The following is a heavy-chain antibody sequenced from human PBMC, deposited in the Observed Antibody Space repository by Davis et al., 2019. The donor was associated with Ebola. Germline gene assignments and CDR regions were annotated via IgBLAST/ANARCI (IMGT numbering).Heavy chain of an antibody. J-gene: IGHJ6*02. CDR3: VRGWGRSGLDV. V-gene: IGHV6-1*01. CDR1: GDTVFGKYGA. CDR2: TYYTSKWHN. Sequence: QTLSLTCPISGDTVFGKYGARNWTMQSPSRGLEWLGRTYYTSKWHNDYGESVKSRITINPDTSTNQLSLQLNSVTPEDTAVYYCVRGWGRSGLDVWGQGTTVTVSS. D-gene: IGHD3-16*01.